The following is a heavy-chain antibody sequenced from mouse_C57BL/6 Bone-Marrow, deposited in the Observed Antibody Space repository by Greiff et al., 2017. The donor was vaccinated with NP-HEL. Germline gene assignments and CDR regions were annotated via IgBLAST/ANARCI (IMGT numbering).Heavy chain of an antibody. CDR2: IHPNSGST. J-gene: IGHJ3*01. CDR1: GYTFTSYW. Sequence: QVQLQQPGAELVKPGASVTLSCKASGYTFTSYWMHWVKQRPGQGLEWIGMIHPNSGSTNYNEKFKSKATLTVDKSSSTAYMQLSSLTSEDSAVYYCARLAYYSNYVAYWCQGTLVTVSA. V-gene: IGHV1-64*01. CDR3: ARLAYYSNYVAY. D-gene: IGHD2-5*01.